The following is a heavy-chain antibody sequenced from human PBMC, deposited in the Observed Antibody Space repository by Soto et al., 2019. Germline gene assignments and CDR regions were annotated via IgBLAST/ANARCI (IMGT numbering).Heavy chain of an antibody. CDR2: IFYNGRT. CDR3: ARGGCSADEESDWFDP. CDR1: GGSISSPTYY. J-gene: IGHJ5*02. Sequence: PLQEPGPGLVKPSETLSLPCSVSGGSISSPTYYWGWVRRAPGGGPECMGNIFYNGRTDYNPSLQRRVTISVDTSKNQCSLRLAPVTAADTAVYYCARGGCSADEESDWFDPWGHGTLGTVS. D-gene: IGHD5-12*01. V-gene: IGHV4-39*02.